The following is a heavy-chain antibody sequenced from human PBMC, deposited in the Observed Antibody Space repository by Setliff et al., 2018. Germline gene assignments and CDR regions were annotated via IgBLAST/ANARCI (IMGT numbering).Heavy chain of an antibody. CDR3: ARPGRSNYWDSFDY. D-gene: IGHD3-10*01. J-gene: IGHJ4*02. Sequence: GGSLRLSCAASGFTFSSFDLSWVRQTPGKGLEWISTIRSNSPTLYYADSVQGRFTISRDNAKNSLYLQMNSLRAEDTAVYYCARPGRSNYWDSFDYWGQGTLVTVSS. CDR1: GFTFSSFD. CDR2: IRSNSPTL. V-gene: IGHV3-48*01.